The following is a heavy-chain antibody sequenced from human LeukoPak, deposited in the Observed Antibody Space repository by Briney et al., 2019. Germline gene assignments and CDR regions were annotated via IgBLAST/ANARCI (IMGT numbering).Heavy chain of an antibody. CDR1: GGSFSGYY. J-gene: IGHJ6*03. V-gene: IGHV4-34*01. CDR3: ARKYYDYVWGSYRYYYMDV. D-gene: IGHD3-16*02. CDR2: INHSGST. Sequence: PSETLSLTCAVYGGSFSGYYWSWIRQPPGKGLEWIGEINHSGSTNYNPSLKSRVTISVDTSKNQFSLKLSSVTAADTAVYYCARKYYDYVWGSYRYYYMDVWGKGTTVTISS.